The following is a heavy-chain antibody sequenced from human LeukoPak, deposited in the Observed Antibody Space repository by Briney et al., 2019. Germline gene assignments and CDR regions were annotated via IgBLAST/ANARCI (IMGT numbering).Heavy chain of an antibody. CDR1: GGSISSNSYY. CDR3: ARPHPFNWFDP. J-gene: IGHJ5*02. Sequence: SETLSLTCTVSGGSISSNSYYWGWIRQPPGKGLEWIGSIYYSGSTYYNPSLKSRVTISVDTSKNQFSLKLSSVTAADTAVYYCARPHPFNWFDPWGQGTLVTASS. CDR2: IYYSGST. V-gene: IGHV4-39*01.